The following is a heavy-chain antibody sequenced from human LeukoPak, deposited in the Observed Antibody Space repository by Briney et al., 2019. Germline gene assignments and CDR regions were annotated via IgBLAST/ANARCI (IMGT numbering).Heavy chain of an antibody. Sequence: GGSLRLSCAASGFTFSSYAMHWVRQAPGKGLEYVSAISSNGGSTYYANSVRGRFTISRDNSKNTLYLQMGSLRAEDMAVYYCARAHYYYYMDVWGKGTTVTVSS. CDR1: GFTFSSYA. CDR3: ARAHYYYYMDV. J-gene: IGHJ6*03. V-gene: IGHV3-64*01. CDR2: ISSNGGST.